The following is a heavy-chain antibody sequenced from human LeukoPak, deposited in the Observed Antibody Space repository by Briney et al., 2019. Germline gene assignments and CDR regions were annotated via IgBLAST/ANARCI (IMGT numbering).Heavy chain of an antibody. CDR2: IYHSGST. CDR3: ARVTGYMIEDYFDY. J-gene: IGHJ4*02. CDR1: GDSISSSSYY. Sequence: PSETLSLTCTVSGDSISSSSYYWGWIRQPPGKGLEWIGSIYHSGSTYYNPSLKSRVTISVDTSKNQFSLRLSSVTAADTAVYYCARVTGYMIEDYFDYWGQGTLVTVSS. V-gene: IGHV4-39*07. D-gene: IGHD3-22*01.